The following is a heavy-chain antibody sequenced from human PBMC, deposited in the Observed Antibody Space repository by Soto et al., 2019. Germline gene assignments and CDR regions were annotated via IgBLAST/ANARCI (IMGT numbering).Heavy chain of an antibody. J-gene: IGHJ6*02. CDR1: GFSFSTSW. CDR2: IKVDGSEK. Sequence: PGGSLRLACAACGFSFSTSWMSWARQAPGKGLEWVANIKVDGSEKNYVDSVKGRFTISRDNAKKSLYLQMNSLRAEDTAVYYCAREALLGPREVDVWGQGTTVTVSS. V-gene: IGHV3-7*01. CDR3: AREALLGPREVDV. D-gene: IGHD1-26*01.